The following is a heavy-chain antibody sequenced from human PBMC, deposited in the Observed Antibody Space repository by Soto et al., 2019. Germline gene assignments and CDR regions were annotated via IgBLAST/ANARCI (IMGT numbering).Heavy chain of an antibody. CDR3: ARRGYEYESSGYYPLFDY. J-gene: IGHJ4*02. D-gene: IGHD3-22*01. Sequence: PGGSLRLSCAASGFFFNNYFMTWVRQAPGKALEWVAGIKEDGSEKYYADSMEGRFIISRDNSKNSLYLQMNSLRVEDTAVYYCARRGYEYESSGYYPLFDYWGQGILVTVS. CDR2: IKEDGSEK. V-gene: IGHV3-7*03. CDR1: GFFFNNYF.